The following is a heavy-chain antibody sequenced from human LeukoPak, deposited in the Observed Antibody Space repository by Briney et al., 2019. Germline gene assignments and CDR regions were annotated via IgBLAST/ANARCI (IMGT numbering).Heavy chain of an antibody. D-gene: IGHD4-17*01. CDR1: GFTFSSYA. V-gene: IGHV3-74*01. CDR3: ARVYGDYGCFDY. CDR2: INVDGSIR. Sequence: GGSLRLPCAASGFTFSSYAMSWVRQAPGKGLVWVSRINVDGSIRDYADSVKGRFTISRDNAKNTLYLQMNSLRGEDSAVYYCARVYGDYGCFDYWGQGTLVTVSS. J-gene: IGHJ4*02.